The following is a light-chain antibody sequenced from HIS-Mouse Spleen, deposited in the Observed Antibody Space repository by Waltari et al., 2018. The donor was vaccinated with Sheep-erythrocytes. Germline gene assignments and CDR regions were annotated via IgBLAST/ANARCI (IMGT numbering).Light chain of an antibody. J-gene: IGKJ2*01. CDR3: QQRSNWYT. Sequence: EIVLTQSPATLSLSPGERATLSCRASQSVSSYVAWYQQKPGQAPRLLIYDASNRATGIPARFSGSGSGTDLTLTISSLEPEDVAVYYCQQRSNWYTFGQGTKLEIK. V-gene: IGKV3-11*01. CDR2: DAS. CDR1: QSVSSY.